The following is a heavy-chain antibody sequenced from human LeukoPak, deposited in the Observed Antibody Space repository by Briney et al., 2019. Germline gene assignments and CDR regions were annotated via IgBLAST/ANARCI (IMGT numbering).Heavy chain of an antibody. CDR1: GYTFTGYY. J-gene: IGHJ4*02. D-gene: IGHD3-10*01. V-gene: IGHV1-2*02. CDR2: INPNSGGT. Sequence: GASVKVSCKASGYTFTGYYMHWVRQAPGQGLEWMGWINPNSGGTNYAQKFQGRVTMTRDTSISTAYMELSRLRSDDTAVYYCARVSLTIRITMVRGVNFFEYWGQGTLVTVSS. CDR3: ARVSLTIRITMVRGVNFFEY.